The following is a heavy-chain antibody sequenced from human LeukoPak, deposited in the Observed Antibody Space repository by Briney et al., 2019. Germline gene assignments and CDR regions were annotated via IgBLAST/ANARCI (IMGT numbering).Heavy chain of an antibody. CDR2: ISFDGTNK. V-gene: IGHV3-30*04. CDR3: AKDFVRYNIQFDY. CDR1: GFTFSTYA. J-gene: IGHJ4*02. Sequence: GGSLRLSCAASGFTFSTYAMHWVRQAPGKGLEWVAVISFDGTNKNYADSVKGRLTISRDNSKNTLYLQMNSLRAEDTALYYCAKDFVRYNIQFDYWGQGALVTVSS. D-gene: IGHD1-14*01.